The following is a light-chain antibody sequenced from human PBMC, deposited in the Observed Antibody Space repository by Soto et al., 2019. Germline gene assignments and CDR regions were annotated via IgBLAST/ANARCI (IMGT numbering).Light chain of an antibody. Sequence: QSVMTQPASVSGSPGQSITISCTGTSSDVGGYNYVSWYQQHPCKAPQLMIYDVSNRPSGVSNRFSDSKSRPTASPTISGLQAEDEADHYCSSYTSSSTPYVIGTGIKVTVL. CDR2: DVS. V-gene: IGLV2-14*01. CDR3: SSYTSSSTPYV. J-gene: IGLJ1*01. CDR1: SSDVGGYNY.